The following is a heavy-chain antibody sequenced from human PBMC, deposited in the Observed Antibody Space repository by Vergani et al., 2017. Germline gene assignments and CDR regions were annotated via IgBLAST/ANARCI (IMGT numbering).Heavy chain of an antibody. CDR3: ERQGNIGSSTNCYSGGDAFDI. J-gene: IGHJ3*02. V-gene: IGHV4-39*01. CDR2: IYYSGST. D-gene: IGHD2-2*02. Sequence: QLQLQESGPGLVKPSETLSLTCTVSGGSISSSSYYWGWIRQPPGKGLEWIGSIYYSGSTYYNPSLKSRVTISVDTSKNQFSLKLSSVTAADTAVYYCERQGNIGSSTNCYSGGDAFDIWGQGTMVTVSS. CDR1: GGSISSSSYY.